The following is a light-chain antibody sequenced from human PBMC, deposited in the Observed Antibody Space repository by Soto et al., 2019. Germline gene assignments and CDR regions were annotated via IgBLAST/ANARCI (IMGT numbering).Light chain of an antibody. J-gene: IGKJ1*01. Sequence: DIQMTQSPSSLSSSVGDIVTITCGASQSISSYLNWYQQKPGKAPKLLIYAASSLQSGVPSRFSGSGSGTDFTLTISSLQPEDFATYYCQQSYSTPRTFGQGTKVDIK. V-gene: IGKV1-39*01. CDR1: QSISSY. CDR3: QQSYSTPRT. CDR2: AAS.